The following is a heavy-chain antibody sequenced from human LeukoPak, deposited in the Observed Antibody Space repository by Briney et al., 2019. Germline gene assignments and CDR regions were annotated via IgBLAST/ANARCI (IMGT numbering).Heavy chain of an antibody. CDR1: GYTFTDYY. CDR2: INPNSGGT. J-gene: IGHJ4*02. Sequence: ASVKVSCKASGYTFTDYYMHWVRQAPGQGLEWMGWINPNSGGTNYAQTFQGRVTMTRDTSISTAYMELSRLRSDDTAVYYCARDFSSSSSNDVVVVVAGADQPLGATADDYWGQGTLVTVSS. CDR3: ARDFSSSSSNDVVVVVAGADQPLGATADDY. V-gene: IGHV1-2*02. D-gene: IGHD2-15*01.